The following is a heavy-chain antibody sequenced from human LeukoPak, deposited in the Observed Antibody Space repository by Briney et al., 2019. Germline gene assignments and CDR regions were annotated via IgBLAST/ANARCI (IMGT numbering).Heavy chain of an antibody. V-gene: IGHV1-2*02. CDR2: INPNSGGT. CDR3: TRSSAPGYMDV. Sequence: ASVKVSCKASGYTSTGYYMHWVRQAPGQGLEWMGWINPNSGGTNYAQKFQGRVTMTRDTSISTAYMELSRVRSDDTAVYYCTRSSAPGYMDVWGKGTTVTVSS. J-gene: IGHJ6*03. CDR1: GYTSTGYY. D-gene: IGHD6-6*01.